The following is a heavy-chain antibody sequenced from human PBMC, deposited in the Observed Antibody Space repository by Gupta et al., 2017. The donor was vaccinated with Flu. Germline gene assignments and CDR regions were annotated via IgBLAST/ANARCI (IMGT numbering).Heavy chain of an antibody. Sequence: QVQLQESGPGLVKPSETLSLTCTVSGGSISSYYWSWIRQPPGKGLEWIGYIYYSGSTNYNPSLKSRVTISVDTSKNQFSLKLSSVTAADTAVYYCARVGSMVATWGFDYWGQGTLVTVSS. CDR3: ARVGSMVATWGFDY. D-gene: IGHD5-12*01. CDR1: GGSISSYY. CDR2: IYYSGST. V-gene: IGHV4-59*01. J-gene: IGHJ4*02.